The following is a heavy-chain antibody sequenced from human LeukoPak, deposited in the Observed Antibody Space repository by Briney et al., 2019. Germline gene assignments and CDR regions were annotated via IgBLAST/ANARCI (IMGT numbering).Heavy chain of an antibody. CDR2: INPNSGGT. J-gene: IGHJ4*02. D-gene: IGHD2-2*01. Sequence: GASVKVSCKASGYTLTCYYIHWVRQAPGQGLEWMGWINPNSGGTNYAQKFQGWVTMTRDTSISTAYMELSRLRSDDTAVYYCAFSSYSSNSLDYWGQGTLVTVPS. CDR3: AFSSYSSNSLDY. V-gene: IGHV1-2*04. CDR1: GYTLTCYY.